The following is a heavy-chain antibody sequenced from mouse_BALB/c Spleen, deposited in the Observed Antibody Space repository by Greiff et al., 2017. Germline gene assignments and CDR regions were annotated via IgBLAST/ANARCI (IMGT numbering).Heavy chain of an antibody. CDR2: IYPGDGDT. CDR3: AKAYYGYGFAY. CDR1: GYAFSSYW. D-gene: IGHD2-9*01. J-gene: IGHJ3*01. Sequence: VKLVESGAELVRPGSSVKISCKASGYAFSSYWMNWVKQRPGQGLEWIGQIYPGDGDTNYNGKFKGKATLTADKSSSTAYMQLSSLTSEDSAVYFCAKAYYGYGFAYWGQGTLVTVSA. V-gene: IGHV1-80*01.